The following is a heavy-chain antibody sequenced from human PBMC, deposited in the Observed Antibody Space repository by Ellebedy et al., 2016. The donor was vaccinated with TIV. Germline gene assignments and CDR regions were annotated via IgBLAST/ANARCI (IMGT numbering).Heavy chain of an antibody. D-gene: IGHD3-10*01. J-gene: IGHJ4*02. V-gene: IGHV4-34*01. CDR2: INHNGST. CDR3: ARGIYGSGTIDY. CDR1: GGSFSGYY. Sequence: MPSETLSLTCAVYGGSFSGYYWSWIRQLPGKGPEWIGEINHNGSTNYNPSLKSRVPILVDMSKNQFSLNLSSVTAADTAVYYCARGIYGSGTIDYWGQGTLVTVSS.